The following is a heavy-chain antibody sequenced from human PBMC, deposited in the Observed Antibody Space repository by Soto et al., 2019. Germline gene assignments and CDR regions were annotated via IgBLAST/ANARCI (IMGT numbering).Heavy chain of an antibody. CDR3: ARVPGVVVSADDAFDI. CDR2: IYHSGSA. CDR1: GGSVSSSNW. V-gene: IGHV4-4*02. J-gene: IGHJ3*02. Sequence: QVQLQESGPGLVKPSGTLSLTCAVSGGSVSSSNWWSWVRQSPGKGLEWMGEIYHSGSAHYNPSLKSLPTISLDKSKNQSSLRLTSVTAADTDVYYCARVPGVVVSADDAFDIWGPGTRVIVSS. D-gene: IGHD2-21*02.